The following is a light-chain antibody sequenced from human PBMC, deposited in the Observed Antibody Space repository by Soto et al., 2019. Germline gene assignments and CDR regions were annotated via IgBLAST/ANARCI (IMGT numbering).Light chain of an antibody. CDR1: QALNTR. CDR3: HQRQSWPRT. J-gene: IGKJ1*01. Sequence: EIVLTQSPATLSAFPGDRVTLSCRASQALNTRLAWYQHKPGQAPRLLIYLTSNRAAGVPARFSAWGSETDFTLTISDVEPEDFAVYXCHQRQSWPRTFGQGTKVEIK. CDR2: LTS. V-gene: IGKV3-11*01.